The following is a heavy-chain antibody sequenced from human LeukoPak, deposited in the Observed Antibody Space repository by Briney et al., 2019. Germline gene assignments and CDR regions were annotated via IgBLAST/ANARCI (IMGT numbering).Heavy chain of an antibody. CDR2: TSYDGSNK. CDR3: ARDSGGDYYYYYMDV. Sequence: GGSLRLSCAASGFTFSSYTIHWVRQAPGKGLEWVAVTSYDGSNKYYADSVKGRFTISRDNSKNTLYLQMNSLRADDTAVYYCARDSGGDYYYYYMDVWGKGTTVTVSS. CDR1: GFTFSSYT. V-gene: IGHV3-30-3*01. D-gene: IGHD3-10*01. J-gene: IGHJ6*03.